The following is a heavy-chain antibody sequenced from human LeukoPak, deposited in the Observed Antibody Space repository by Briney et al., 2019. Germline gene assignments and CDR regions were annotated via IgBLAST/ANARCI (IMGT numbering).Heavy chain of an antibody. V-gene: IGHV3-21*01. CDR1: GFTFDDYG. Sequence: GGSLRLSCAASGFTFDDYGMSWVRQAPGKGLEWVASIRSYSSYIYYADSVKGRFTISRDDAQKSLYLQMNSLRAEDTAVYFCARFSEVYYYVDVWGTGTTVTVSS. D-gene: IGHD2/OR15-2a*01. CDR3: ARFSEVYYYVDV. CDR2: IRSYSSYI. J-gene: IGHJ6*03.